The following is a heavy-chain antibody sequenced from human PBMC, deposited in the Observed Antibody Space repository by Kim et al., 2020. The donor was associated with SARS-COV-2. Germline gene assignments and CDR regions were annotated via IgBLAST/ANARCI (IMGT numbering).Heavy chain of an antibody. J-gene: IGHJ6*02. V-gene: IGHV3-33*01. CDR2: ICYDGSNK. CDR1: GFTFSSYG. Sequence: GGSLRLSCAASGFTFSSYGMNWVRQAPGKGLEWVSVICYDGSNKYYADSVKRRFTISRDNSKNTLYLQMNSLRAEETAVYYCTRDISEMAIIDDYYYYGMDVWGQGTTVTVSS. D-gene: IGHD2-21*01. CDR3: TRDISEMAIIDDYYYYGMDV.